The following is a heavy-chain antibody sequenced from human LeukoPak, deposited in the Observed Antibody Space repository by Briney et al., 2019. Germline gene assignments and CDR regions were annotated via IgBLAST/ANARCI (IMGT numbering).Heavy chain of an antibody. CDR2: TYYKSQWYT. CDR1: GDSVSSNSVA. Sequence: SQTLSLTCAISGDSVSSNSVAWNLIRQSPSRGLEWLGRTYYKSQWYTDYAVSVKSRITITPDTSKNQFSLQLNSVTPEDTAVYYCARGSTSGIDYWGQGTLVTVSP. D-gene: IGHD6-19*01. V-gene: IGHV6-1*01. CDR3: ARGSTSGIDY. J-gene: IGHJ4*02.